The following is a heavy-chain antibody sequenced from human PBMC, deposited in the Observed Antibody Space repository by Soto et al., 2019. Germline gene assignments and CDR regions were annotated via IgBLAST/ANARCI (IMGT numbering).Heavy chain of an antibody. CDR1: GGTSSSYY. V-gene: IGHV4-59*01. CDR2: IYYSGST. D-gene: IGHD3-10*01. J-gene: IGHJ3*02. CDR3: ARVWGGAFDI. Sequence: PLETLSLTCTVSGGTSSSYYWSWIRQPPGKGLEWIGYIYYSGSTNYNPSLKSRVTISVDTSKNQFSLKLSSVTAADSAVYYCARVWGGAFDIWGQGTMVTVSS.